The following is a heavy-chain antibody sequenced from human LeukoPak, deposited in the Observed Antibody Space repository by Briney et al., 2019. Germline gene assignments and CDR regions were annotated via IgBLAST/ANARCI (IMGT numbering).Heavy chain of an antibody. CDR3: ARAYSSDWYGRRRPNNDAFDI. Sequence: GGSLRLSCAASGFAFSDYPIHWVRQALGRGLEWVAVISYDGSNKYYTDSVKGRFTISRDNSKNTLFLEMNSLRAEDTAIYYCARAYSSDWYGRRRPNNDAFDIWGQGTMATVSS. D-gene: IGHD6-19*01. CDR2: ISYDGSNK. CDR1: GFAFSDYP. V-gene: IGHV3-30-3*01. J-gene: IGHJ3*02.